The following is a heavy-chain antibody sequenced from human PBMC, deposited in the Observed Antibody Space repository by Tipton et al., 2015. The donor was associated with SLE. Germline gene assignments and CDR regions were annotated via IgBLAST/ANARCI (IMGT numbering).Heavy chain of an antibody. CDR1: GYSISNSNW. J-gene: IGHJ2*01. D-gene: IGHD1-26*01. CDR2: IYYSGST. Sequence: TLSLTCAVSGYSISNSNWWAWIRQPPGKGLEWIGYIYYSGSTFYSPSRKSRVTMSVDTSKNQFSLKLSSVTAADAAVYYCARNGGSYYMYFNLWGRGTLVTVSS. V-gene: IGHV4-28*01. CDR3: ARNGGSYYMYFNL.